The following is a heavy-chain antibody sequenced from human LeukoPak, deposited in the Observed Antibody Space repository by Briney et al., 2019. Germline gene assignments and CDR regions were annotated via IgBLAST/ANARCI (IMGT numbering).Heavy chain of an antibody. D-gene: IGHD1-14*01. V-gene: IGHV4-39*07. CDR3: ARDGITWAFDI. J-gene: IGHJ3*02. CDR1: GGSISSSSYY. Sequence: PSETLSLTFTVSGGSISSSSYYWGWIRQPPGKGLEWIGSIYYSGSTYYNPSLKSRVTISVDTSKNQFSLKLSSVTAADTAVYYCARDGITWAFDIWGQGTMVTVSS. CDR2: IYYSGST.